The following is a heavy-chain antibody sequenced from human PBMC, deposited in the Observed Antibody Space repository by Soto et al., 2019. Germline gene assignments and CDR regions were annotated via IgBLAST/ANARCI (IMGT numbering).Heavy chain of an antibody. D-gene: IGHD2-15*01. CDR3: ASSGGPEGDWFDP. Sequence: SETLSLTCSVSGGSIRRRGYYWSWIRQRPGEGLEWIGFVYYSGITDYNPSLKSRVTISADTSKNQFSLSLYSVTAADTAVYYCASSGGPEGDWFDPWGQGILVTVSS. J-gene: IGHJ5*02. V-gene: IGHV4-31*02. CDR2: VYYSGIT. CDR1: GGSIRRRGYY.